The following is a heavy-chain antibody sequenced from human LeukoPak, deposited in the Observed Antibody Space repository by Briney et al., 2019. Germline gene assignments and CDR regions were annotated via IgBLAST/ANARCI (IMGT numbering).Heavy chain of an antibody. CDR1: GGSISSYY. J-gene: IGHJ4*02. Sequence: SETLSLTCTVSGGSISSYYWSWIRQPAGEGLEWIGRIYTSGSTNYNTSLKSRVTMSVDTSKNQFSLKLSSVTAADTAVYYCAREGRDSSGYYKFDYWGQGTLVTVSS. CDR2: IYTSGST. V-gene: IGHV4-4*07. D-gene: IGHD3-22*01. CDR3: AREGRDSSGYYKFDY.